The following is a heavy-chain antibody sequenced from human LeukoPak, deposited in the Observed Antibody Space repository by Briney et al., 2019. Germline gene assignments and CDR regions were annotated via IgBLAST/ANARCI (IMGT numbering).Heavy chain of an antibody. CDR3: AKSGYYGSGSEPFDY. CDR2: ISYDGSNK. Sequence: QPGRSLRLSCAASGFTFSSYGMHWVRQAPGKGLEWVAVISYDGSNKYYADSVKGRLTISRDNSKNTLYLQMNSLRAEDTAVYYCAKSGYYGSGSEPFDYWGQGTLVTVSS. D-gene: IGHD3-10*01. CDR1: GFTFSSYG. V-gene: IGHV3-30*18. J-gene: IGHJ4*02.